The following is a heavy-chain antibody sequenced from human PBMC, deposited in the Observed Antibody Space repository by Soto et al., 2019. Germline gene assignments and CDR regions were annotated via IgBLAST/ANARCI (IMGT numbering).Heavy chain of an antibody. CDR2: ISGSGGST. CDR1: GFTFSSYA. V-gene: IGHV3-23*01. D-gene: IGHD3-3*01. J-gene: IGHJ6*02. CDR3: AEGGRDYDFWSGSALDV. Sequence: GGSLRLSCAASGFTFSSYAMSWVRQAPGKGLEWVSAISGSGGSTYYADSVKGRFTISRDNSKNTLYLQMNSLRAEDTAVYYCAEGGRDYDFWSGSALDVWGQGTTVTVSS.